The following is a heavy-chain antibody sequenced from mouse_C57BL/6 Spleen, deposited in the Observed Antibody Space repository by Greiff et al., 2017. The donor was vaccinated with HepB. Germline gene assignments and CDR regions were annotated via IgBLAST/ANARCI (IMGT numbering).Heavy chain of an antibody. J-gene: IGHJ1*03. CDR2: IDTNSGGT. Sequence: QVQLKQSGAELVKPGASVKLSCKASGYTFTSYWMHWVKQRPGRGLEWIGRIDTNSGGTKYNEKFKSKATLTVDKPSSTAYMQLSSLTSEDSAVYYCARHYGSSYWYFDVWGTGTTVTVSS. CDR1: GYTFTSYW. CDR3: ARHYGSSYWYFDV. D-gene: IGHD1-1*01. V-gene: IGHV1-72*01.